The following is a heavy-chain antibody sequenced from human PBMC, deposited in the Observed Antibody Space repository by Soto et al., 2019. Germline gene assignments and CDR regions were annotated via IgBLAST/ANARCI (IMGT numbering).Heavy chain of an antibody. V-gene: IGHV4-34*01. D-gene: IGHD5-18*01. J-gene: IGHJ6*02. Sequence: SETLSLTCAAFGGSFSCYYWIWIRQPPGKGLEWIGEINHSGSTNHNPSLKSRVTISVDTSKNQFYLSLRSVTAADTAVYYCARDRYGNYYHYGMDVWGQGTTVTVSS. CDR3: ARDRYGNYYHYGMDV. CDR2: INHSGST. CDR1: GGSFSCYY.